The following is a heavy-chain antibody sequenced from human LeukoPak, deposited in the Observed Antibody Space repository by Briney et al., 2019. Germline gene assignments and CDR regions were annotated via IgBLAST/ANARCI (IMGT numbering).Heavy chain of an antibody. D-gene: IGHD2-2*02. J-gene: IGHJ3*02. Sequence: GGSLRLSCAASGFTFSNYGMHWVRQAPGKGLEWVAVISYDGSNKYYADSVKGRFTISRDNSKNTLYLQMNSLRAEDTAVYYCVRAVPADILGAFDIWGQGTMVTVSS. CDR3: VRAVPADILGAFDI. CDR2: ISYDGSNK. CDR1: GFTFSNYG. V-gene: IGHV3-30*03.